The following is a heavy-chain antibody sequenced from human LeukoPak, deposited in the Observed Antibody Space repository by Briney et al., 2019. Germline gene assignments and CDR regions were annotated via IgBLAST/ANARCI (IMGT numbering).Heavy chain of an antibody. Sequence: GGSLRLSCAASGFTFSSYEMNWVRQAPGKGLEWVSYISSSGSTIYYADSVKGRFTISRDNAKNSLCLQMNSLRAEDTAVYYCARDPIAAAAPGAFDIWGQGTMVTVSS. CDR1: GFTFSSYE. J-gene: IGHJ3*02. CDR3: ARDPIAAAAPGAFDI. CDR2: ISSSGSTI. V-gene: IGHV3-48*03. D-gene: IGHD6-13*01.